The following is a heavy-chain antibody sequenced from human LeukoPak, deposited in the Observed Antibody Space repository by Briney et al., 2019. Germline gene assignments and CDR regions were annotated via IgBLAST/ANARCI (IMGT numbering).Heavy chain of an antibody. V-gene: IGHV4-39*07. CDR1: GGSLSSSSYY. CDR2: IYYSGST. CDR3: ARATYGYDVFDY. Sequence: SETLSVTCTVSGGSLSSSSYYWGWIRQPPGKGLEWIGSIYYSGSTYYNPSLKSRVTISVDTSKNQLSLKLSSVTAADTAVYYCARATYGYDVFDYWGQGTLVTVSS. J-gene: IGHJ4*02. D-gene: IGHD5-12*01.